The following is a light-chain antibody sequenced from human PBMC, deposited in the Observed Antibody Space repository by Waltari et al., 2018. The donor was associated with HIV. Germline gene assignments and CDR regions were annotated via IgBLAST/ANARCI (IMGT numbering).Light chain of an antibody. J-gene: IGKJ5*01. CDR1: QSISSY. CDR2: AAS. V-gene: IGKV1-39*01. Sequence: DIQMTQSPSSLSASVGDSVTITCRASQSISSYLNWYQQKPGKAPKLLISAASRLQSGVPSRFSGSGFGTEFTVTISSLQPVDFATYYCQQGYITPPITFGQGTRLDIK. CDR3: QQGYITPPIT.